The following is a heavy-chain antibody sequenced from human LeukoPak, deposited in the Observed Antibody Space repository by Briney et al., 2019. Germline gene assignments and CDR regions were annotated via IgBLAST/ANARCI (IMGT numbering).Heavy chain of an antibody. CDR3: AKDARALVPAAIVAFDI. V-gene: IGHV3-23*01. CDR1: GFTFSSYW. J-gene: IGHJ3*02. CDR2: ISGSGGST. Sequence: GGSLRLSCAASGFTFSSYWMSWVRQAPGKGLEWVSAISGSGGSTYYADSVKGRFTISRDNSKNTLYLQMNSLRAEDTAVYYCAKDARALVPAAIVAFDIWGQGTMVTVSS. D-gene: IGHD2-2*02.